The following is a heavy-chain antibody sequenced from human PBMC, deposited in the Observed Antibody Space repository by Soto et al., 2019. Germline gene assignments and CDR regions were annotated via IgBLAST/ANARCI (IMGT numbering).Heavy chain of an antibody. CDR2: IYHTGST. D-gene: IGHD3-10*01. V-gene: IGHV4-31*03. CDR1: GGSVTGGVYY. CDR3: AGSPARSTFDY. Sequence: TLSLTCSVSGGSVTGGVYYWSWIRHLPGNGLEWIGYIYHTGSTFYNPSLKSRVTISLDTSRSQFSLKLTSVTAADTAMYYCAGSPARSTFDYSGQGSLVTVSS. J-gene: IGHJ4*02.